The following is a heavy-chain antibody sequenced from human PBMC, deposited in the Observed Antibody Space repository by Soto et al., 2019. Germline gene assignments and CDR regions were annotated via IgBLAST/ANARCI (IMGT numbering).Heavy chain of an antibody. CDR1: GFTFSSYA. V-gene: IGHV3-23*01. Sequence: PGGSLRLSCAASGFTFSSYAMSWVRQAPGKGLEWVSAISDSGDSTHYADSVKGRFTISRDNFKNTLYLQMNSLRAEDTAVYYCAKDVIRRWRAGYCTSTSYQTFDYWGQGTPVTVSS. D-gene: IGHD2-2*01. CDR2: ISDSGDST. J-gene: IGHJ4*02. CDR3: AKDVIRRWRAGYCTSTSYQTFDY.